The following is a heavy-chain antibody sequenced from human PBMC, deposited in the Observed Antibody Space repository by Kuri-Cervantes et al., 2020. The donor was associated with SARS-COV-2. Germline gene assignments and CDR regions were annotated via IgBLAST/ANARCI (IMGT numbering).Heavy chain of an antibody. Sequence: GGSLRLSCEASGFTFSSYAMNWVRQAPGKGLEWVSVIGGSGVRTNYADSVKGRFTISRDNSKNTLYLQMNSLRAEDTAVYYCAKVGGHREYFQNCGQGTLVTDSS. CDR1: GFTFSSYA. V-gene: IGHV3-23*01. CDR3: AKVGGHREYFQN. D-gene: IGHD3-16*01. J-gene: IGHJ1*01. CDR2: IGGSGVRT.